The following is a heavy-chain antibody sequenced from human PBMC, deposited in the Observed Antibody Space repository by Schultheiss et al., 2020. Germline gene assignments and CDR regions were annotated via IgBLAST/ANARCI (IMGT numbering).Heavy chain of an antibody. D-gene: IGHD3-3*01. V-gene: IGHV3-30*18. CDR3: AKDQLRFLEWLPWFDP. CDR2: ISYDGSNK. J-gene: IGHJ5*02. Sequence: SLKISCAASGFTFSSYGMHWVRQAPGKGLEWVAVISYDGSNKYYADSVKGRFTISRDNSKNTLYLQMNSLRAEDTAVYYCAKDQLRFLEWLPWFDPWGQGTLVTVSS. CDR1: GFTFSSYG.